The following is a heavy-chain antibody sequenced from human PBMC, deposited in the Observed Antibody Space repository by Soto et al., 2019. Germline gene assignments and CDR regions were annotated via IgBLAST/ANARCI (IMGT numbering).Heavy chain of an antibody. D-gene: IGHD1-7*01. CDR1: GYSFTSYW. CDR2: IYPGDSDT. Sequence: PGESLKISCKGSGYSFTSYWIGWVRQMPGKGLEWMGIIYPGDSDTRYSPSFQGQVTISADKSISTAYLQWSSLKASDTAMYYCARLGGTTFNYYYYYGMDVWGQGTTVTVSS. V-gene: IGHV5-51*01. J-gene: IGHJ6*02. CDR3: ARLGGTTFNYYYYYGMDV.